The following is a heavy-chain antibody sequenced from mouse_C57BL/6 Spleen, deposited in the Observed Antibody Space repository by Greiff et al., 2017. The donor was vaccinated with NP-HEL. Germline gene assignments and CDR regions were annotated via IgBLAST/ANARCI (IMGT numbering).Heavy chain of an antibody. J-gene: IGHJ3*01. Sequence: EVKLVESGGGLVQPGGSMKLSCVASGFTFSNYWMNWVRQSPEKGLEWVAQIRLKSDNYATHYAESVKGRFTISRDDSKSSVYLQRNNLRAEDTGIYYWTAEWFYGFAYWGQGTLVTVSA. CDR3: TAEWFYGFAY. V-gene: IGHV6-3*01. CDR2: IRLKSDNYAT. D-gene: IGHD2-2*01. CDR1: GFTFSNYW.